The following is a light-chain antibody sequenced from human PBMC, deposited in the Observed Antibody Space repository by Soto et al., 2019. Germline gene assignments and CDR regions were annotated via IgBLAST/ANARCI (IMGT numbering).Light chain of an antibody. V-gene: IGKV1-8*01. CDR1: QGISSY. CDR3: QQYYSYPPT. Sequence: AIRMTQSPSSFSASTGDRVTITCRVSQGISSYLAWYQQKPGKAPKLLIYAASTLQSGVPSRFSGSGSGTDFTLTISCLQSEDFATYYCQQYYSYPPTFGQGTKV. CDR2: AAS. J-gene: IGKJ1*01.